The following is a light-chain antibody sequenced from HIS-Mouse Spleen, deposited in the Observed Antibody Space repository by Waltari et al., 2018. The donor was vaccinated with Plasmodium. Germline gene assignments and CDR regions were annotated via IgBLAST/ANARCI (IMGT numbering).Light chain of an antibody. V-gene: IGKV1-5*03. J-gene: IGKJ1*01. CDR2: KAS. CDR1: QSISSW. Sequence: DIQMTQSPSTLSASVGARVTITCRASQSISSWLAWYQQKPGKAPKLLIYKASSFESGVPSRFSGSGSGTEFTLTISSLQPDDFATYDCQQYNSYWTFGQGTKVEIK. CDR3: QQYNSYWT.